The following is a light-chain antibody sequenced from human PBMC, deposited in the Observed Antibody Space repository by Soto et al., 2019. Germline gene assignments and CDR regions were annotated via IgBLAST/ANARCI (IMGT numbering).Light chain of an antibody. J-gene: IGLJ1*01. V-gene: IGLV2-14*03. Sequence: QSALTQPASVSGSPGQSITISYTGTSGDVGAYDYVSWYLQYPDKAPQLLIYYVDHRPSGVSSRFSGSKSGNTASLTISGLQAEDEGDYYCCSYADGSIYFFGTGTKVTVL. CDR2: YVD. CDR3: CSYADGSIYF. CDR1: SGDVGAYDY.